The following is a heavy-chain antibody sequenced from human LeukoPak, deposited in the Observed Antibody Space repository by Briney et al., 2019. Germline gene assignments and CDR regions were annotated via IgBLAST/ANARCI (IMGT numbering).Heavy chain of an antibody. Sequence: PSETLSLTCTVSGGSISSSSYYWGWIRQPPGKGLEWIGSIYYSGSTYYNPSLKSRVTISVDTSKNQFSLKLSSVTAADTAVYYCARRRGGGWPRLDYWGQGTLVTVSS. CDR2: IYYSGST. CDR1: GGSISSSSYY. CDR3: ARRRGGGWPRLDY. D-gene: IGHD6-19*01. J-gene: IGHJ4*02. V-gene: IGHV4-39*01.